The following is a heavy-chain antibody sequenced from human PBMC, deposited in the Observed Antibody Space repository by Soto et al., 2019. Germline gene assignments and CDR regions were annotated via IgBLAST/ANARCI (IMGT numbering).Heavy chain of an antibody. CDR1: GFIFSNNG. Sequence: QVQLVESGGGEVQPGTSLRLSCAASGFIFSNNGMHWVRQAPGKGLEWVALVSHDGRKTFYADSVKGRLTIYRDNSKNTVYLHRNNLRPEDTAVYQCAKDLRQGASGATVYGMDVWGQGTTVTVSS. CDR2: VSHDGRKT. V-gene: IGHV3-30*18. CDR3: AKDLRQGASGATVYGMDV. D-gene: IGHD5-12*01. J-gene: IGHJ6*02.